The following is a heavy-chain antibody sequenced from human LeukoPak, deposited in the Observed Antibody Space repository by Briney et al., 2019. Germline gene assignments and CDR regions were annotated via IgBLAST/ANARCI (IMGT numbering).Heavy chain of an antibody. CDR1: GYNFDTYW. CDR2: FYPGDSDT. J-gene: IGHJ4*02. V-gene: IGHV5-51*01. D-gene: IGHD4-17*01. CDR3: ARAPTSVSNPYFFDS. Sequence: HGESLKISCQGSGYNFDTYWIGWVRQMPGKGLEYMGIFYPGDSDTRYSPSFRGQVTISFDKSIRIAYLHWTSLKASDTAMYYCARAPTSVSNPYFFDSWGQGTLVTVSS.